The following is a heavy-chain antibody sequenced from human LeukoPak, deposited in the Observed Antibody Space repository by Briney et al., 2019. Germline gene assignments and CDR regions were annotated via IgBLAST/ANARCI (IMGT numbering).Heavy chain of an antibody. CDR2: IYHSGST. D-gene: IGHD1-26*01. CDR1: GGSFSGSY. Sequence: SETLSLTCAVYGGSFSGSYWSGIRQPPGKGLEWIGEIYHSGSTNYNPSLKSRVTISVDTSKNQFSLKLSSVTAADTAVYYCARPRSGSYDYWGQGTLVTVSS. J-gene: IGHJ4*02. V-gene: IGHV4-34*01. CDR3: ARPRSGSYDY.